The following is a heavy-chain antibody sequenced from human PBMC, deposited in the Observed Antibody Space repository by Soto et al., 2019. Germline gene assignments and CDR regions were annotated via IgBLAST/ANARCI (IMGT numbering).Heavy chain of an antibody. J-gene: IGHJ4*02. CDR2: IKQDGSAK. Sequence: GALRLSCAASGFIFSDYWMSWVRQAPGKGLEWVANIKQDGSAKNFVDSVKGRFTISRDNAKNSLSLQMNSLTAEDAAVYYCARVGSSYESFDYWGQGTRVTVSS. D-gene: IGHD3-22*01. CDR1: GFIFSDYW. V-gene: IGHV3-7*01. CDR3: ARVGSSYESFDY.